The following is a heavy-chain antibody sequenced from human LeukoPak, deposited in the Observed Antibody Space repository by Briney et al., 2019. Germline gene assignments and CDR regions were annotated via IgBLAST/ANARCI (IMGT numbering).Heavy chain of an antibody. CDR3: ARDGYYFDSSGYYF. CDR1: GGSISSYY. J-gene: IGHJ4*02. V-gene: IGHV4-4*07. CDR2: IYTSGNT. Sequence: SETLSLTCTDSGGSISSYYWSWIRQPAGKGLEWIGHIYTSGNTNYNPSLKSRVTMSVDTSKNQFSLKLRSVTAADTAVYYCARDGYYFDSSGYYFWGQGTLVTVSS. D-gene: IGHD3-22*01.